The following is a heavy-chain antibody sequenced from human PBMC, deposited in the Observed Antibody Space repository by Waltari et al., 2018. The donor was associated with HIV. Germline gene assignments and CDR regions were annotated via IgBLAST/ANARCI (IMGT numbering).Heavy chain of an antibody. CDR3: ARAYYDSGSNWFDP. CDR1: TFTFTRYW. V-gene: IGHV3-74*01. D-gene: IGHD3-10*01. Sequence: QLVESGGGLVQPGGSLRRSCAASTFTFTRYWMHWARQAPGKGLVCGSRINSDGSSTSYADSVKGRFTISRDNAKNTLYLQMNSLKVEDTAVYYCARAYYDSGSNWFDPWGQGTLVTVSS. J-gene: IGHJ5*02. CDR2: INSDGSST.